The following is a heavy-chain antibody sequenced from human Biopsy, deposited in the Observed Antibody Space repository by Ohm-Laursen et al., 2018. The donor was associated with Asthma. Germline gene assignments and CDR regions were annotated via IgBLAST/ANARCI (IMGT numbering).Heavy chain of an antibody. Sequence: SLRLSCAASGFNVNSYTFSWVRQAPGKGLAWVSAVSHDDEYKDYADSVKGRFSVSRDASKNTLYLRLESLTSEDTAVYYCAKDKYGSSWYIDYWGRGTLVTVSS. J-gene: IGHJ4*02. CDR1: GFNVNSYT. CDR3: AKDKYGSSWYIDY. D-gene: IGHD6-13*01. CDR2: VSHDDEYK. V-gene: IGHV3-30*04.